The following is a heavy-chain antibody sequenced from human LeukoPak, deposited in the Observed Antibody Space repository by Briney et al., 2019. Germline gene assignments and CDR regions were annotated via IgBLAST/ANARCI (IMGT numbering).Heavy chain of an antibody. D-gene: IGHD2-21*02. CDR1: GGSISSSIYY. Sequence: PSETLSLTCTVSGGSISSSIYYWGWIRQPPGKGLEWIGSIYYTGSTYFNPSLKNRVTISVDTSKNHFSLELSSMTVADTAVYYCAKQEAVTATYFYGMDVWGQGTTVTVSS. CDR3: AKQEAVTATYFYGMDV. V-gene: IGHV4-39*01. J-gene: IGHJ6*02. CDR2: IYYTGST.